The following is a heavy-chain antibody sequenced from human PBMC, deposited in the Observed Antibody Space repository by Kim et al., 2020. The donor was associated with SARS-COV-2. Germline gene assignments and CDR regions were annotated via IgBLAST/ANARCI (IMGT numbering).Heavy chain of an antibody. J-gene: IGHJ6*02. CDR2: IYYSGST. Sequence: SETLSLTCTVSGGSISSYYWSWIRQPPGKGLEWIGYIYYSGSTNYNPSLKSRVTISVDTSKNQFSLKLSSVTAADTAVYYCAIQLGGMDVWGQGTTVTVSS. CDR3: AIQLGGMDV. D-gene: IGHD3-16*01. CDR1: GGSISSYY. V-gene: IGHV4-59*13.